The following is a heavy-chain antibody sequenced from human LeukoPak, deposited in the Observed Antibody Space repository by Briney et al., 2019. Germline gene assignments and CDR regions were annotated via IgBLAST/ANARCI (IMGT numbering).Heavy chain of an antibody. Sequence: PGGSLRLSCAVSGFTFSTYLMSWVRQAPGKGLEWVANIRQDGGAKYYVDSVRGRFTISRDNAKNSLYLQMNSLRAEDTGVYYCATSSDAPANMWGQGTLVTVSS. V-gene: IGHV3-7*01. CDR3: ATSSDAPANM. CDR2: IRQDGGAK. CDR1: GFTFSTYL. J-gene: IGHJ4*02. D-gene: IGHD2-2*01.